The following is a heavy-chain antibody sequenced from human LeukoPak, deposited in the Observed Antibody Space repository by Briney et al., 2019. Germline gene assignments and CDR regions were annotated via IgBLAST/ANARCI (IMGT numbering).Heavy chain of an antibody. Sequence: ASVKVSCKASGYTFTSYGISWVRQAPGQGLEWMGWISAYNGNTNYAQRLQGRVTMTTDTSTSTAYMELRSLRSDDTAVYYCARSSTRYGSGSYYTYWGQGTLVTVSS. CDR1: GYTFTSYG. D-gene: IGHD3-10*01. J-gene: IGHJ4*02. CDR2: ISAYNGNT. V-gene: IGHV1-18*01. CDR3: ARSSTRYGSGSYYTY.